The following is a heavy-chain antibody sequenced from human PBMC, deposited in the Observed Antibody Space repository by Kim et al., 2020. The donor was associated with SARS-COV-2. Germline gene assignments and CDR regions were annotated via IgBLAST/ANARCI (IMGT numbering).Heavy chain of an antibody. D-gene: IGHD3-10*01. CDR3: ARDRRLLWFGEYYYYGMDV. CDR2: INPNSGGT. CDR1: GYTFTGYY. J-gene: IGHJ6*02. V-gene: IGHV1-2*06. Sequence: ASVKVSCKASGYTFTGYYMHWVRQAPGQGLEWMGRINPNSGGTNYAQKFQGRVTMTRDTSISTAYMELSRLRSDDTAVYYCARDRRLLWFGEYYYYGMDVWGQGTTVTVSS.